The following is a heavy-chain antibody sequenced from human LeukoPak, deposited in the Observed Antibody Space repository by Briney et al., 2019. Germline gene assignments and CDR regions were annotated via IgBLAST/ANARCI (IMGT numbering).Heavy chain of an antibody. D-gene: IGHD2-15*01. J-gene: IGHJ4*02. CDR2: ISYDENNK. CDR1: GFTFSTFE. V-gene: IGHV3-30-3*01. Sequence: GGSLRLSCAASGFTFSTFEMHWVRQAPGKGLEWVAVISYDENNKYYTDSVKGRFTISRDNSKNTLYLHLTSPRPEDTALYYCARAPGGFDYWGQGTLVTVSS. CDR3: ARAPGGFDY.